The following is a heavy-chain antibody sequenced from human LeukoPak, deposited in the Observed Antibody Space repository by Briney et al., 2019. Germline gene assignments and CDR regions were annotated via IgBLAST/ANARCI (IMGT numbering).Heavy chain of an antibody. J-gene: IGHJ6*02. CDR1: GFTFSSYG. CDR3: AREVDTAMVDV. Sequence: GGSLRLSCAASGFTFSSYGMHWVRQAPGKGLEWVAVIWYDGSNKYYADSVKGRFTISRDNSKNTLYLQMNSLRAEDTAVYYCAREVDTAMVDVWGQGTTVTVSS. V-gene: IGHV3-33*01. CDR2: IWYDGSNK. D-gene: IGHD5-18*01.